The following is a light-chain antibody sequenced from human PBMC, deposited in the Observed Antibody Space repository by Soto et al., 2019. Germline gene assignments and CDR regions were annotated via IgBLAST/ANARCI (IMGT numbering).Light chain of an antibody. J-gene: IGKJ1*01. CDR1: QSISTW. V-gene: IGKV1-5*01. Sequence: DIQMTQSPSTLSASVGDRVTITCRASQSISTWVAWYQQKPGKAPKLLIYDASFLESGVPSRFSGSGSGTEFTLTINSLQPDDFATYYCQQYNTYWTFGQGTKVEIK. CDR2: DAS. CDR3: QQYNTYWT.